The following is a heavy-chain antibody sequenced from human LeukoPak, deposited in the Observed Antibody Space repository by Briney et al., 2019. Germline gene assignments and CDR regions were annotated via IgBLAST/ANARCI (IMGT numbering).Heavy chain of an antibody. CDR2: INPSGGST. V-gene: IGHV1-46*01. CDR1: GYTFTSYY. Sequence: ASVKVSCKASGYTFTSYYMHWVRQAPGQGLEWMGIINPSGGSTSYAQKFQGRVTVTRDTSTSTVYMELSSLRSEDTAVYYCARDSIFGVVTAHFDYWGQGTLVTVSS. D-gene: IGHD3-3*01. CDR3: ARDSIFGVVTAHFDY. J-gene: IGHJ4*02.